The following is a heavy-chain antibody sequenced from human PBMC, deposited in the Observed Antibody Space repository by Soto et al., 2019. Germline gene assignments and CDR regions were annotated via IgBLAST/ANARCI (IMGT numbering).Heavy chain of an antibody. CDR1: GGSFSGYY. Sequence: QVQLQQWGAGLLKPSETLSLTCAVYGGSFSGYYWSWIRQPPGKGLEWIGEINHSGSTNYNPSLKIRVTVSVHTSKNQFSLKLSSVTAADTSVYYCARRSAAGPWVQGTLVAVSS. V-gene: IGHV4-34*01. J-gene: IGHJ5*02. CDR2: INHSGST. D-gene: IGHD6-25*01. CDR3: ARRSAAGP.